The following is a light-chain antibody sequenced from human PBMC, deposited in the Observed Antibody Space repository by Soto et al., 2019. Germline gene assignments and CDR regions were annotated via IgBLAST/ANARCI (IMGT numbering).Light chain of an antibody. CDR3: QQYGSSPLLFT. CDR2: GAS. J-gene: IGKJ3*01. CDR1: QSVSSSY. V-gene: IGKV3-20*01. Sequence: IVLTQSPGTLSLSPGERATLSCRASQSVSSSYLAWYQQKPGQAPRLLIYGASSRATGIPDRFSGSGSGTDFTLTISRLEPEDFAVYYCQQYGSSPLLFTFGPGTKVDIK.